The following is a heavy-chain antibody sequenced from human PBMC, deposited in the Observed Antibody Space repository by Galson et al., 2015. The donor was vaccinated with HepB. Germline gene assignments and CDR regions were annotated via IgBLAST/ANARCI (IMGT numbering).Heavy chain of an antibody. Sequence: CAISGDSVSSSGVIWHWIRQSPSRGLEWLGRTYYRSKWYDDYALSVKSRVTINPDTSKNQFSLQLNSVTPEDTAVYYCAGGRGGVFGLFEYWGQGTLVTVSS. D-gene: IGHD3-16*01. J-gene: IGHJ4*02. CDR1: GDSVSSSGVI. V-gene: IGHV6-1*01. CDR2: TYYRSKWYD. CDR3: AGGRGGVFGLFEY.